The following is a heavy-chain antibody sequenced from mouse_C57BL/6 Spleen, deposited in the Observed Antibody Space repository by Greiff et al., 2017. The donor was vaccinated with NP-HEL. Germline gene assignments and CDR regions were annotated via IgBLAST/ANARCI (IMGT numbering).Heavy chain of an antibody. V-gene: IGHV14-3*01. CDR2: IDPANGNT. J-gene: IGHJ4*01. D-gene: IGHD1-3*01. CDR1: GFNIKNTY. Sequence: VQLQQSVAELVRPGASVKLSCTASGFNIKNTYIHWVKQRPEQGLEWIGRIDPANGNTKYAPKFQGKATITADTSSNTAYLQLSSLTSEDTAIYYCARRGTRGYAMDYWGQGTSVTVSS. CDR3: ARRGTRGYAMDY.